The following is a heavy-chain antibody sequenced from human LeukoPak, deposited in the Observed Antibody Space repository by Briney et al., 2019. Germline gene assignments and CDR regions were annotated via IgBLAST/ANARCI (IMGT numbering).Heavy chain of an antibody. CDR1: GFTFSSYG. D-gene: IGHD5-24*01. Sequence: GSLRLSCAASGFTFSSYGMHWVRQAPGKGLEWVAVISYDGSNKYYADYVKGRFTISRDNSKNTLYLQMNSLRAEDTAVYYCAKDGGLQLYYYYYGMDVWGQGTTVTVSS. V-gene: IGHV3-30*18. CDR3: AKDGGLQLYYYYYGMDV. CDR2: ISYDGSNK. J-gene: IGHJ6*02.